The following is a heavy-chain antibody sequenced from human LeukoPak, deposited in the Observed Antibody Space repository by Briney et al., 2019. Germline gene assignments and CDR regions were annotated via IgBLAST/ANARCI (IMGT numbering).Heavy chain of an antibody. Sequence: PGGSLRLSCAASGFAFRDYCMDWVRQAPGKGLEWVAYISNSGAIIYYAESVKGRFTISRDNAKNSLYLQMNSLRAEDTALYYCARDLAMAGRDLDYWGQGTLVTVSS. CDR1: GFAFRDYC. CDR3: ARDLAMAGRDLDY. J-gene: IGHJ4*02. CDR2: ISNSGAII. V-gene: IGHV3-11*01. D-gene: IGHD6-19*01.